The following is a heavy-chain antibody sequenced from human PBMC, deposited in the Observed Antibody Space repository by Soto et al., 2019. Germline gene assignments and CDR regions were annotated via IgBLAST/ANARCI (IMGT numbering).Heavy chain of an antibody. CDR3: AKVQDRGVTISPLDY. J-gene: IGHJ4*02. V-gene: IGHV3-23*01. CDR2: ISGSGSST. CDR1: GFTFSSYA. Sequence: PVGSLRLSCTASGFTFSSYAMSWVRQAPGKGLEWVSTISGSGSSTFYADSVKGRFTISRDNSKNTLSLQLNSLRAEDTAVYYCAKVQDRGVTISPLDYWGQGNLVTVS. D-gene: IGHD3-10*01.